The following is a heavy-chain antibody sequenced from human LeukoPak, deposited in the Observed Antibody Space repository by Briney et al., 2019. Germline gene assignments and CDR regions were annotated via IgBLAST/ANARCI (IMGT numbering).Heavy chain of an antibody. D-gene: IGHD5-18*01. J-gene: IGHJ4*02. Sequence: GASMKVSCKASGYTFINYYMHWVRQAPGQGLEWMGIINPSGGSAYYAQKFQGRVTMTSDVSTSTFHMELSSLRSEDTAVYYCARPVDTASLVNWGQGTLVTVSS. CDR2: INPSGGSA. V-gene: IGHV1-46*01. CDR1: GYTFINYY. CDR3: ARPVDTASLVN.